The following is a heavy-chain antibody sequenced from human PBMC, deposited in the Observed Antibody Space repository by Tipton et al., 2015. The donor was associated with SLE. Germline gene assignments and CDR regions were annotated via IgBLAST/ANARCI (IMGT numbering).Heavy chain of an antibody. J-gene: IGHJ3*02. Sequence: TLSLTCTVSGGSISSYYWSWIRQPPGKGLEWIGYIYTSGSTNYNPSLKSRVTMSVDTSKNQFSLKLSSVTAADTAVYYCARTPGGAFDIWGQGTMVTVSS. CDR3: ARTPGGAFDI. CDR1: GGSISSYY. CDR2: IYTSGST. V-gene: IGHV4-4*08. D-gene: IGHD2-15*01.